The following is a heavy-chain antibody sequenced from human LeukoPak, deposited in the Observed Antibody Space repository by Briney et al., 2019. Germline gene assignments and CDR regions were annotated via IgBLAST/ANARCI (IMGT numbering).Heavy chain of an antibody. V-gene: IGHV4-34*01. CDR1: GGSFNGYY. D-gene: IGHD5-18*01. Sequence: PSETLSLTCAVYGGSFNGYYWSWIRQPPGKGLEWIGEINHSGSTNYNPSLKSRVTISVDTSKNQFSLKLGSVTAADTAVYYCARANPYSYGYNYWGQGTLVTVSS. J-gene: IGHJ4*02. CDR3: ARANPYSYGYNY. CDR2: INHSGST.